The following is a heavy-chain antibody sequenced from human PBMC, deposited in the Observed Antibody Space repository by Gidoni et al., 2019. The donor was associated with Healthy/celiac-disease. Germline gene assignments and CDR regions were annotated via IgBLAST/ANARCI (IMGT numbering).Heavy chain of an antibody. CDR2: IYYSGST. CDR3: ARVGGEGHYYDSSVGAFDI. Sequence: QLQLQESGPGLVKPSETLSLTCTVSGGSIRSSSYYWGWIRQPPGKGLEWIGSIYYSGSTYYNPSLKSRVTISVDTSKNQFSLKLSSVTAADTAVYYCARVGGEGHYYDSSVGAFDIWGQGTMVTVSS. D-gene: IGHD3-22*01. J-gene: IGHJ3*02. CDR1: GGSIRSSSYY. V-gene: IGHV4-39*01.